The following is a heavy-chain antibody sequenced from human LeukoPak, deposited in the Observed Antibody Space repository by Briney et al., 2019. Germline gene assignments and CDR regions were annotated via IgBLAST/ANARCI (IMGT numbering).Heavy chain of an antibody. D-gene: IGHD2-15*01. CDR3: AREAQYCSGGSCHDY. Sequence: ASVTVSCKASGYTFTSYGISWVRQAPGQGLEWMGWISAYNGNTNYAQKLQGRVIMTTDTSTSTAYMELRSLRSDDTAVYYCAREAQYCSGGSCHDYWGQGTLVTVSS. J-gene: IGHJ4*02. CDR1: GYTFTSYG. V-gene: IGHV1-18*01. CDR2: ISAYNGNT.